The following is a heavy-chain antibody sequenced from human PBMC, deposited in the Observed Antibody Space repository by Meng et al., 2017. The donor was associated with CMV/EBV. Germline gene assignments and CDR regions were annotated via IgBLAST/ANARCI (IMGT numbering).Heavy chain of an antibody. J-gene: IGHJ4*02. Sequence: QVQLVQAGAEVKKPGASLKVSCKASGYTFTSYGISWVRQAPGQGLEWMGWISAYNGNTNYAQKLQGRVTMTTDTSTSTAYMELRSLRSDDTAVYYCAAYPQTMVRGVALWGAFDYWGQGTLVTVSS. CDR3: AAYPQTMVRGVALWGAFDY. D-gene: IGHD3-10*01. CDR1: GYTFTSYG. V-gene: IGHV1-18*01. CDR2: ISAYNGNT.